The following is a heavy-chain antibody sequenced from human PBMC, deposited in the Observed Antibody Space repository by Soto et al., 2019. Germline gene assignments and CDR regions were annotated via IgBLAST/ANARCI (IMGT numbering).Heavy chain of an antibody. CDR3: ARLRIATNNYKWFDS. Sequence: TLSLTCSVSGAAVNSGNYYWSWIRQVPGKGLEWIGHIYVTGAVDYNPSLRDRITISQDTSERQFSLNLRLVTSEDTAVYYCARLRIATNNYKWFDSWGPGTLVTVS. CDR1: GAAVNSGNYY. J-gene: IGHJ5*01. V-gene: IGHV4-31*03. CDR2: IYVTGAV. D-gene: IGHD2-21*01.